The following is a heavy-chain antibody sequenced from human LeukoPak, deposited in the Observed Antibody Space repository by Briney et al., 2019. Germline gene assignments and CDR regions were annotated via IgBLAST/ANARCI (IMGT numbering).Heavy chain of an antibody. CDR3: ARAPPGNMITFGGVIALPFDY. CDR1: GYTFTSYG. V-gene: IGHV1-18*01. D-gene: IGHD3-16*02. CDR2: ISANNGKT. J-gene: IGHJ4*02. Sequence: GASVKVSCKASGYTFTSYGISWVRQAPGQGLEWMGWISANNGKTNYAQKLQGRVTMTTDTSTSTAYMELWSLRSDDTAVYYCARAPPGNMITFGGVIALPFDYWGQGTLVIVSS.